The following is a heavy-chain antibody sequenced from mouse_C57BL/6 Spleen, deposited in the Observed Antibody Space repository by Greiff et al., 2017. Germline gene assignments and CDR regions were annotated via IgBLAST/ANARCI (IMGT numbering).Heavy chain of an antibody. J-gene: IGHJ2*01. D-gene: IGHD1-1*01. V-gene: IGHV1-64*01. CDR1: GYTFTSYW. CDR2: IHPNSGST. CDR3: ARRGGVVYYFDD. Sequence: AQLQQSGAELVKPGASVKLSCKASGYTFTSYWMHWVKQRPGQGLEWIGMIHPNSGSTTYNEKFKSKATLTVDKSSSTAYMQLSSLTSEDSAVYYCARRGGVVYYFDDWGQGTTRTVSS.